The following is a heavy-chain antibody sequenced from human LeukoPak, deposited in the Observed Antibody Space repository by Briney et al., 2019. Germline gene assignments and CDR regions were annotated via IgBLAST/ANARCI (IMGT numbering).Heavy chain of an antibody. J-gene: IGHJ2*01. CDR1: GDSISSSSYY. CDR3: ARRRRYWYFDL. Sequence: SETLSLTCTVSGDSISSSSYYWDWIRQPPGKGLEWIGSIYYSGSTYYNPSLKSRVTISVDTSKNQFSLKLTSVTAADTAVYYCARRRRYWYFDLWGRGTLVTVSS. V-gene: IGHV4-39*01. CDR2: IYYSGST.